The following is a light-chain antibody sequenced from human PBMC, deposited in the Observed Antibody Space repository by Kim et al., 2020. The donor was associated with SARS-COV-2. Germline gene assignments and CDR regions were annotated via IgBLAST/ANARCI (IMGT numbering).Light chain of an antibody. CDR2: GKN. CDR1: SLRSFY. J-gene: IGLJ2*01. Sequence: SSALTQDPAVSVALGQTVRITCQGDSLRSFYATWYQQKPGQAPVLVIYGKNNRPSGSPDRFSGSNSGNTASLTITGAQAEDEADYYCDSRDSSGNRLFGGGTQLTVL. CDR3: DSRDSSGNRL. V-gene: IGLV3-19*01.